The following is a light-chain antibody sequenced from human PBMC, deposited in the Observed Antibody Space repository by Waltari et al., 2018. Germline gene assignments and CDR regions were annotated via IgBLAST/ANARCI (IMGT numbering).Light chain of an antibody. CDR1: QSISIW. J-gene: IGKJ2*01. CDR2: GLS. V-gene: IGKV1-5*03. Sequence: DIQMTQSPSTLSSSVGDKVTITCRASQSISIWLAWYQQKPGKAPKLLIYGLSSLQSGVPSRFSGSGSGTEFTLTISSLQPDDFAIYYCQQYKTYPHTFGQGTRLEIK. CDR3: QQYKTYPHT.